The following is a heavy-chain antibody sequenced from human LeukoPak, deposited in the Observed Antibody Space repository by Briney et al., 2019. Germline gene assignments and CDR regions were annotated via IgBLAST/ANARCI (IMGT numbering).Heavy chain of an antibody. J-gene: IGHJ4*02. CDR1: GFTFSYYW. V-gene: IGHV3-74*01. D-gene: IGHD6-13*01. CDR3: TGHHQAYSRTY. CDR2: ISTDGSST. Sequence: PGGSLRLSCAASGFTFSYYWMHWVHQAPGKGLVWVSRISTDGSSTTYADSVKGRFTISRDNAKNTLFLQMNSLRAEDTAVYYCTGHHQAYSRTYWGQGTLVTVSS.